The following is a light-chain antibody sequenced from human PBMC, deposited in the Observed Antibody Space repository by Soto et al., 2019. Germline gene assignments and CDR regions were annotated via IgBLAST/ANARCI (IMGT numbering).Light chain of an antibody. J-gene: IGLJ1*01. CDR1: SSNIGAGYN. CDR3: QSYDTSLSAPYG. Sequence: SFLRLPASVSGAPGQTVAISCTWGSSNIGAGYNVHWYQQLPGTAPKLLIYGNSNRPSGVPDRFSGSKSGTSASLAITGLQAEDEADYYCQSYDTSLSAPYGSGTGTKLTVL. CDR2: GNS. V-gene: IGLV1-40*01.